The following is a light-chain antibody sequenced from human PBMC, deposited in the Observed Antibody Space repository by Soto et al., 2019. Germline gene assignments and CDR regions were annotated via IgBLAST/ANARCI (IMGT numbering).Light chain of an antibody. CDR1: QGISSA. CDR3: QQFNSYHFT. J-gene: IGKJ3*01. CDR2: DAS. V-gene: IGKV1-13*02. Sequence: AIQLTQSPSSLSASVGDRVTITCRASQGISSALAWYQQKPGKAPKLLIYDASSLESGVPSRFSGSGSGTDFTLTISSLQAEDCATYYCQQFNSYHFTFGPGTKVDIK.